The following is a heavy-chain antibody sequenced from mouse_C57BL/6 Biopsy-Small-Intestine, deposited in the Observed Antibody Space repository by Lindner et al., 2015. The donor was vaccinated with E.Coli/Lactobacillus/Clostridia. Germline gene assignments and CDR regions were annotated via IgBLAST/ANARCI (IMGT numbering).Heavy chain of an antibody. Sequence: SVKVSCKTSGYTFASYGINWVRQAPGQGLEWMGWISGFTGNTDYAQKFQGRVAMTTDTSTNTAYMELRSLRSDDTAVYYCARGAIALIEVALQAFDIWGQGTMVTVSS. D-gene: IGHD1-3*01. J-gene: IGHJ3*01. CDR3: ARGAIALIEVALQAFDI. V-gene: IGHV1-81*01. CDR2: ISGFTGNT. CDR1: GYTFASYG.